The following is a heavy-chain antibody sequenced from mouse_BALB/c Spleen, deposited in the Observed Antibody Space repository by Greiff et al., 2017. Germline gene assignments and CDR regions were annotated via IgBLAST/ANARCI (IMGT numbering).Heavy chain of an antibody. CDR3: ARITTVVAYYAMDY. CDR1: GYSITSDYA. J-gene: IGHJ4*01. D-gene: IGHD1-1*01. CDR2: ISYSGST. V-gene: IGHV3-2*02. Sequence: EVQLVESGPGLVKPSQSLSLTCTVTGYSITSDYAWNWIRQFPGNKLEWMGYISYSGSTSYNPSLKSRISITRDTSKNQFFLQLNSVTTEDTATYYCARITTVVAYYAMDYWGQGTSVTVSS.